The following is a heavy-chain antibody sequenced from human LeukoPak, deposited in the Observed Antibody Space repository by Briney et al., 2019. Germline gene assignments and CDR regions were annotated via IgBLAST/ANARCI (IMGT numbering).Heavy chain of an antibody. V-gene: IGHV4-4*09. CDR3: ARLSGGWLFDY. CDR2: IYTSGST. J-gene: IGHJ4*02. CDR1: GGSISSYY. D-gene: IGHD1-26*01. Sequence: EPSETLSLTCTVSGGSISSYYWSWIRQPPGKGLEWIGYIYTSGSTNYNPSLKSRVTISVDTSKNQFSLKLSSATAADTAVYYCARLSGGWLFDYWGQGTLVTVSS.